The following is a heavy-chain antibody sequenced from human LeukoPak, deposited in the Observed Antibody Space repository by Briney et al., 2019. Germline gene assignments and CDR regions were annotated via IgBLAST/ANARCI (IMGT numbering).Heavy chain of an antibody. CDR2: IIPIFGTA. V-gene: IGHV1-69*01. D-gene: IGHD2-15*01. Sequence: SVKVSCKASGGTFSGYAISWVRQAPGQGLEWMGGIIPIFGTANYAQKFQGRVTITADESTSTAYMELSSLRSEDTAVYYCARWEEYCSGSSCYSWYFQHWGQGTLVTVSS. J-gene: IGHJ1*01. CDR1: GGTFSGYA. CDR3: ARWEEYCSGSSCYSWYFQH.